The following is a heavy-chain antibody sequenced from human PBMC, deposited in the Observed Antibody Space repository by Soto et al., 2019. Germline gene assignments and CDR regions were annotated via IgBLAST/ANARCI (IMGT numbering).Heavy chain of an antibody. J-gene: IGHJ4*02. CDR2: ISAYNGDT. V-gene: IGHV1-18*01. D-gene: IGHD2-8*01. CDR3: ARSGAYCTSITCLFDSF. Sequence: QAQLVQSGGEVKKPGASVKVSCRASGYAFTSYGYAWVRQAPGQGLEWMGWISAYNGDTNYAQKFQDRVTLTTDTSTTTVHMELRNLGSDDTAVYCCARSGAYCTSITCLFDSFWGLGTLVTVSS. CDR1: GYAFTSYG.